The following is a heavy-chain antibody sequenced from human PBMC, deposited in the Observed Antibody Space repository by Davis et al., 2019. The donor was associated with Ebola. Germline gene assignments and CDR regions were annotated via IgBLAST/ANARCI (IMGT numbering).Heavy chain of an antibody. J-gene: IGHJ4*02. Sequence: PGGSLRLSCAASGFTFSSYWMSWVRQAPGKGLEWVANIKQDGSEKYYVESVKGRFTISRDNAKNSLYLQMNSLKTEDTAVYYCTSSSPDYWGQGTLVTVSS. CDR1: GFTFSSYW. D-gene: IGHD6-6*01. CDR2: IKQDGSEK. V-gene: IGHV3-7*03. CDR3: TSSSPDY.